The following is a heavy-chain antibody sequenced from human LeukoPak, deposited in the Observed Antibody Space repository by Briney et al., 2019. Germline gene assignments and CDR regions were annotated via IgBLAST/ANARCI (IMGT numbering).Heavy chain of an antibody. CDR2: INGGGGNT. Sequence: GGSLRLSCAASGFIFNSYVMSWVRQAPGKGLEWVSAINGGGGNTYYADSVKGRFTISRDNSKNMVYLQMNSLRAEDTAVYYCAIAPAAGTESFDYWGQGTLVTVSS. D-gene: IGHD6-13*01. J-gene: IGHJ4*02. CDR3: AIAPAAGTESFDY. V-gene: IGHV3-23*01. CDR1: GFIFNSYV.